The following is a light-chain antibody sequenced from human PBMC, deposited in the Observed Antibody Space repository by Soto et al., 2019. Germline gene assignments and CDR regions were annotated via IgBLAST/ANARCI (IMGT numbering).Light chain of an antibody. CDR1: QGIRND. Sequence: IQMTQSPSSLSASVGDRVTITCRASQGIRNDLGWYQQKPGKAPNLLISAASSLQSGVPSRFSGSGSGTDFILTISSLRPEDSATYYCLQDYNFPYTFGQGTKLEI. CDR2: AAS. V-gene: IGKV1-6*01. CDR3: LQDYNFPYT. J-gene: IGKJ2*01.